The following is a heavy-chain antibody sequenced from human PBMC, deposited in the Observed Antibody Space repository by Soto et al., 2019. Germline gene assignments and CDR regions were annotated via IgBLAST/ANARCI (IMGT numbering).Heavy chain of an antibody. CDR2: INHSGST. CDR1: GGSLSGYY. Sequence: ETLSLTGGVYGGSLSGYYWSWIRQPPGKGLEWIGEINHSGSTNYNPSLKSRVTISVDTSKNQFSLKLSSVTAADTAVYYCARVRGVATIRGYNWFDPWGQGTLVTVS. CDR3: ARVRGVATIRGYNWFDP. D-gene: IGHD5-12*01. V-gene: IGHV4-34*01. J-gene: IGHJ5*02.